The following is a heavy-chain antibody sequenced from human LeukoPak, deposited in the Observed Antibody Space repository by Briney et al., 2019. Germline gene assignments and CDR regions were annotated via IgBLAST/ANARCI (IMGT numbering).Heavy chain of an antibody. D-gene: IGHD5-24*01. CDR3: AKGPRDSSSYYYYMDV. CDR2: ISYDGSNK. V-gene: IGHV3-30-3*01. CDR1: GFTFSSYA. Sequence: PGGSLRLSCAASGFTFSSYAMHWVRQAPGKGLEWVAVISYDGSNKYYADSVKGRFTISRDNSKNTLYLQMNSLRAEDTAVYYCAKGPRDSSSYYYYMDVWGKGTTVTVSS. J-gene: IGHJ6*03.